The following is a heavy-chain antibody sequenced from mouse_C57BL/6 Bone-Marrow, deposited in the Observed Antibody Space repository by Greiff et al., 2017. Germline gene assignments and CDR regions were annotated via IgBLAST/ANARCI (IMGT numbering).Heavy chain of an antibody. CDR2: INPYNGGT. CDR1: GYTFTDYY. CDR3: ARESFTTVDY. Sequence: VQLQQSGPVLVKPGASVKMSCKASGYTFTDYYMNWVKQSHGKSLEWIGVINPYNGGTSYNQKFKGKATLTVDKSSSTAYMELNSLTSEDSAVYYCARESFTTVDYWGQGTTLTVSS. J-gene: IGHJ2*01. V-gene: IGHV1-19*01. D-gene: IGHD1-1*01.